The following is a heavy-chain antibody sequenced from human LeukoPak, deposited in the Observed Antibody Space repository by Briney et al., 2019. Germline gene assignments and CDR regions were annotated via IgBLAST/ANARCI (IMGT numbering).Heavy chain of an antibody. Sequence: GGSLRLSCAASGFTFSTYWMHWVRQVPGKGLVWVSRINTDGNSTTYADSVKGRFTVSRDNAKNTLYLQMNSLRAEVTAVYYCAREIFWSGYYSNLHFDYWGQGTLVTVSS. CDR1: GFTFSTYW. J-gene: IGHJ4*02. CDR3: AREIFWSGYYSNLHFDY. V-gene: IGHV3-74*01. D-gene: IGHD3-3*01. CDR2: INTDGNST.